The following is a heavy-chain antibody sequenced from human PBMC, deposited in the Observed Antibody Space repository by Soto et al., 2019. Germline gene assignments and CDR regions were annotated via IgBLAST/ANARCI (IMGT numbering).Heavy chain of an antibody. CDR3: ARDPAEYHLAERWFDP. Sequence: GGSLRLSCAASGFTFSSYGIHWVRQAPGKGLEWVAVISYDGSDKFYADSGKGRFTISRDNSKNTLYLQMNSLRVEDTAVYYCARDPAEYHLAERWFDPWGQGTLVTVSS. D-gene: IGHD2-2*01. CDR1: GFTFSSYG. J-gene: IGHJ5*02. V-gene: IGHV3-33*01. CDR2: ISYDGSDK.